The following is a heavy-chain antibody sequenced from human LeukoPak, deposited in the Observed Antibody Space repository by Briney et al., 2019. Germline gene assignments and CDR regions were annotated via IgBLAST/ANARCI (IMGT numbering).Heavy chain of an antibody. Sequence: GASVKVSCKASGYTFTSYYMHWVRQAPGQGLEWMGIINPSGCSTSYAQKFQGRVTMTRDTSTSTVYMELSSLRSEDTAVYYCAKDREGTSSWMTNYYYYYGMDVWGQGTTVTVSS. CDR1: GYTFTSYY. CDR3: AKDREGTSSWMTNYYYYYGMDV. CDR2: INPSGCST. D-gene: IGHD6-13*01. J-gene: IGHJ6*02. V-gene: IGHV1-46*01.